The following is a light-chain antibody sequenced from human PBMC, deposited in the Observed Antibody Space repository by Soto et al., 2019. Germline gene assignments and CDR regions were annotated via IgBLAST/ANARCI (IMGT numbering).Light chain of an antibody. CDR3: QHYNNDSPTWT. CDR1: QSISNY. CDR2: DAS. Sequence: DLQMTQSPSTLSSSLGDRVSFTCRDSQSISNYLAWYQQQPGKAPNLLIYDASILEGGVPSRFSGSGSGTDFTLTISSLQPDDFATYYCQHYNNDSPTWTXGQGTKVDIK. V-gene: IGKV1-5*01. J-gene: IGKJ1*01.